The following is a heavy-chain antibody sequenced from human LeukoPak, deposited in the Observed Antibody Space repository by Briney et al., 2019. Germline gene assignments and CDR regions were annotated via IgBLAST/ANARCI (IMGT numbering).Heavy chain of an antibody. V-gene: IGHV4-4*02. Sequence: SETLSLTCAVSGGSISSNNWWGWVRQPPGKGLEWIGYIDYGGSTYYSPSLKSRIIISVDTSKTQFSLKLSSVTAADTAVYYCARDLAAGAGYFDYWGQGTLVTVSS. J-gene: IGHJ4*02. CDR2: IDYGGST. CDR1: GGSISSNNW. CDR3: ARDLAAGAGYFDY. D-gene: IGHD6-25*01.